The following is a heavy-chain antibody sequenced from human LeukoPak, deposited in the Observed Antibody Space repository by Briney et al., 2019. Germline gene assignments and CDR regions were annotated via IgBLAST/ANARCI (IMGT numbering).Heavy chain of an antibody. CDR2: ISSSSSYI. V-gene: IGHV3-21*01. J-gene: IGHJ4*02. Sequence: GGSLRLSCAASGFTFSTFAMHWVRQAPGKGLEWVSSISSSSSYIYYADSVKGRFTISRDNAKNSLYLQMNSLRAEDTAVYYCARTYDYVWGSYRYPPFDYWGQGTLVTVSS. CDR1: GFTFSTFA. D-gene: IGHD3-16*02. CDR3: ARTYDYVWGSYRYPPFDY.